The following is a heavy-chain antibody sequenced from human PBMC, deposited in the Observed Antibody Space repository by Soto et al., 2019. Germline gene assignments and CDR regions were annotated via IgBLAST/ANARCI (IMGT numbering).Heavy chain of an antibody. CDR3: ARGTESYDFWSGYYGGGNWFDP. Sequence: EVQLVESGGGLVQPGGSLRLSCAASGFTFSSYSMNWVRQAPGKGLEWVSYISSSSSTIYYADSVKGRFTISRDNAKNSQYLQMNSLRDEDTAVYYCARGTESYDFWSGYYGGGNWFDPWGQGTLVTVSS. J-gene: IGHJ5*02. CDR2: ISSSSSTI. D-gene: IGHD3-3*01. V-gene: IGHV3-48*02. CDR1: GFTFSSYS.